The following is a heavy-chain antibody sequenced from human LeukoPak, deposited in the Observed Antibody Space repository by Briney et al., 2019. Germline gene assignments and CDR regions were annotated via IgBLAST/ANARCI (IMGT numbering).Heavy chain of an antibody. CDR3: ARDEDYVWGSYRYTGGGGFDY. CDR1: GYTFTSYA. CDR2: INAGNGNT. Sequence: ASVKVSCKASGYTFTSYAMHWVRQAPGQRLEWMGWINAGNGNTKYSQKFQGRVTTTRDTSASTAYMELSSLRSEDTAVYYCARDEDYVWGSYRYTGGGGFDYWGQGTLVTVSS. J-gene: IGHJ4*02. V-gene: IGHV1-3*01. D-gene: IGHD3-16*02.